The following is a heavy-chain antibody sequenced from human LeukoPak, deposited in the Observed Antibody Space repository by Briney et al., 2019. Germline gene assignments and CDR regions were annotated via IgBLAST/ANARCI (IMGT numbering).Heavy chain of an antibody. Sequence: GGSLRLSCAASGFTFSSYSMNWVRQAPGKGLEWVSSISSSSSYIYYADSVKGRFTISRDNAKNSLYLQMNSLRAEDTALYYCAKDFGAGMQYYYYMDVWGKGTTVTVSS. CDR3: AKDFGAGMQYYYYMDV. J-gene: IGHJ6*03. V-gene: IGHV3-21*04. D-gene: IGHD3-16*01. CDR1: GFTFSSYS. CDR2: ISSSSSYI.